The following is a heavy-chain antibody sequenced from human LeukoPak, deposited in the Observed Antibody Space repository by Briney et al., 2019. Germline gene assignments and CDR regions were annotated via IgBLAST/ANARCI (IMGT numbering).Heavy chain of an antibody. CDR3: ARCYPTRGMDV. D-gene: IGHD5-18*01. V-gene: IGHV3-21*01. CDR1: GFTFSSYS. CDR2: ISSSSSYI. Sequence: GGSQRLSCAASGFTFSSYSMNWVRQAPGKGLEWVSSISSSSSYIYYADSVKGRFTISRDNAKNSLYLQMNSLRAEDTAVYYCARCYPTRGMDVWSQGTTVTVSS. J-gene: IGHJ6*02.